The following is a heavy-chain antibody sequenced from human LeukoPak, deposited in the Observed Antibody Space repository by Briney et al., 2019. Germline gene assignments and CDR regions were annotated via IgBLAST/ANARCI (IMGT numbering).Heavy chain of an antibody. CDR2: ITPIFGTA. CDR1: GGTFSSYA. D-gene: IGHD4-17*01. J-gene: IGHJ4*02. Sequence: SVKVSCKASGGTFSSYAISWVRQAPGQGLEWMGGITPIFGTANYAQKFQGRVTITADESTSTAYMELSSLRSEDTAVYYCASQWTVTTSRFDYWGQGTLVTVSS. CDR3: ASQWTVTTSRFDY. V-gene: IGHV1-69*01.